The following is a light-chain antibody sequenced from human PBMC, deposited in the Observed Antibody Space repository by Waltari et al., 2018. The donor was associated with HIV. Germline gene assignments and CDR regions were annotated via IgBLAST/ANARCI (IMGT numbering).Light chain of an antibody. J-gene: IGKJ3*01. CDR1: PSVAKNY. Sequence: EVVLTQSPGTLSLSPGERATLSCLASPSVAKNYVAWHQQRPGQAPRVLISGVSISTTGTLDRCSVSWFWTDFTLTIIRLLPEVFALYYCQQYALSPHSFGQGTNLD. CDR3: QQYALSPHS. V-gene: IGKV3-20*01. CDR2: GVS.